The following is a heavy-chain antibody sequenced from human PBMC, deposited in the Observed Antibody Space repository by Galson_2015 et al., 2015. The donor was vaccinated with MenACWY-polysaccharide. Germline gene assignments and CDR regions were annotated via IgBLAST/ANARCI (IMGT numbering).Heavy chain of an antibody. CDR1: GFTFDDYA. V-gene: IGHV3-9*01. CDR3: AIGPDYDILSGPLN. CDR2: ISWNSGSI. J-gene: IGHJ4*02. Sequence: SLRLSCAASGFTFDDYAMHWVRQAPGKGLEWVSGISWNSGSIGYADSVKGRFTISRDNAKNSLYLQMNSLRAEDTALYYCAIGPDYDILSGPLNWGQGTLVTVSS. D-gene: IGHD3-9*01.